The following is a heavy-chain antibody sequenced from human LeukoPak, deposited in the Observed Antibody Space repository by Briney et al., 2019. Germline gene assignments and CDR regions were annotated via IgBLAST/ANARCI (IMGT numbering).Heavy chain of an antibody. CDR1: GGSISSYY. V-gene: IGHV4-59*01. D-gene: IGHD3-22*01. CDR2: IYYSGST. Sequence: SETLSLTCTVSGGSISSYYWSWIRQPPGKGLEWIGYIYYSGSTNYNPSLKSRVTISVDTSKNQFSLKLSSVTAADTAVYYCARICSGYFDYYYYGMDVWGQGTTVTVSS. CDR3: ARICSGYFDYYYYGMDV. J-gene: IGHJ6*02.